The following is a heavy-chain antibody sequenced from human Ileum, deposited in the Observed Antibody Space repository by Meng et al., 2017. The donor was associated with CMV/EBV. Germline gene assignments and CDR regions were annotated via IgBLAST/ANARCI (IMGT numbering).Heavy chain of an antibody. V-gene: IGHV3-30*02. D-gene: IGHD3-10*01. Sequence: GGSLRLSCAASGFTFSASGMHWVRQAPGKGLQWVAYIRHDGTIAYYADSVKDRLTISRDNFKNTLYLQINSLRVEDTAIYYCVKDERWLGGDNWGQGTLVTVSS. J-gene: IGHJ4*02. CDR3: VKDERWLGGDN. CDR2: IRHDGTIA. CDR1: GFTFSASG.